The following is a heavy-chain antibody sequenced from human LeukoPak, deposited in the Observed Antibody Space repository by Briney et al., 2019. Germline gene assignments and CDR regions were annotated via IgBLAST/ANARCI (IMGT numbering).Heavy chain of an antibody. CDR1: GYTFTSYG. Sequence: ASVKVSCKASGYTFTSYGISWVRQAPGQGLEWMGWISAYNGNTNYAQKLQGRVTMTTDTSTSTAYMELRSLRSDDTAVYYCARVNFSFYTYYDFWSGVPDDYWGQGTLVTVSS. CDR3: ARVNFSFYTYYDFWSGVPDDY. CDR2: ISAYNGNT. J-gene: IGHJ4*02. V-gene: IGHV1-18*01. D-gene: IGHD3-3*01.